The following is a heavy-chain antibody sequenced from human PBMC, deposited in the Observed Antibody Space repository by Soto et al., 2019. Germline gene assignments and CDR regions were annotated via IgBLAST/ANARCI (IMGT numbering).Heavy chain of an antibody. CDR2: IYYSGST. V-gene: IGHV4-59*05. CDR1: GGSISSYY. D-gene: IGHD1-26*01. J-gene: IGHJ4*02. CDR3: ARLVGAPYFDY. Sequence: SETLSLTCTVSGGSISSYYWSWIRQPPGKGLEWIGSIYYSGSTYYNPSLKSRVTISVDTSKNQFSLKLSSVTAADTAVYYCARLVGAPYFDYWGQGTLVTVSS.